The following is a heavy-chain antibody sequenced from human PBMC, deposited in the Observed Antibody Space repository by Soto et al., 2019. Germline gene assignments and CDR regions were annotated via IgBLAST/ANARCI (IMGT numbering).Heavy chain of an antibody. Sequence: GGSLRLSCAASGFTFSSYSMNWVRQAPGKGLEWVSYISSSSSTIYYADSVKGRFTISRDNAKNSLYLQMNSLRAEDTAVYYCARHYGLYDDAFDIWGQGTMVTVSS. V-gene: IGHV3-48*01. CDR2: ISSSSSTI. D-gene: IGHD3-10*01. CDR3: ARHYGLYDDAFDI. CDR1: GFTFSSYS. J-gene: IGHJ3*02.